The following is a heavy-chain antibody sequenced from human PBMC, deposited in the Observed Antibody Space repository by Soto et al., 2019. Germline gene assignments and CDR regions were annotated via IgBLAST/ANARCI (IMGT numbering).Heavy chain of an antibody. CDR1: GGSISSSNW. D-gene: IGHD5-18*01. Sequence: QVQLQESGPGLVKPSGTLSLTCAVSGGSISSSNWWSWVLKPPGKGLEWIGEIYHSGSPHYNPSLQSRVTISVDKSKTQFSLKLSSVTAADTAVYSCARSGGRAYSYGADDSWGQGTLVTVSS. CDR2: IYHSGSP. CDR3: ARSGGRAYSYGADDS. V-gene: IGHV4-4*02. J-gene: IGHJ4*02.